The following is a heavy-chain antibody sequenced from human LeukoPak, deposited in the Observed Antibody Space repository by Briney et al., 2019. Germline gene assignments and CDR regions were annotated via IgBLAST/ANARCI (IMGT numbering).Heavy chain of an antibody. CDR1: GYSFTSNW. D-gene: IGHD6-6*01. V-gene: IGHV5-51*01. CDR2: IYPGYSDT. CDR3: ARHSVITSRIAARILDY. J-gene: IGHJ4*02. Sequence: GESLKISCKGSGYSFTSNWIGWVRQMPAKGLEWMGIIYPGYSDTRYSPSFQGQVTISADKSISTAYLQWSSLKASDTAMYYCARHSVITSRIAARILDYWGQGTLVTVSS.